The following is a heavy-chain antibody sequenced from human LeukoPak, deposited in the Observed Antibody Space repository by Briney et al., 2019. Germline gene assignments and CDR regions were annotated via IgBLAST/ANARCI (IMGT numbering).Heavy chain of an antibody. CDR1: GFTFSSYA. Sequence: PGGSLRLSCAASGFTFSSYAMSWVRQAPGKGLEWASAISGSGGSTYYADSVKGRFTISRDNSKNTLYLQMNSLRAEDTAVYYCAKDPPLDVAAAGISEAWGQGTLVTVSS. V-gene: IGHV3-23*01. D-gene: IGHD6-13*01. J-gene: IGHJ5*02. CDR3: AKDPPLDVAAAGISEA. CDR2: ISGSGGST.